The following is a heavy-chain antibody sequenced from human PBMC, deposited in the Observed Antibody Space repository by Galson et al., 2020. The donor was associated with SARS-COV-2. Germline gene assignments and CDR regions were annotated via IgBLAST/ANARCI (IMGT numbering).Heavy chain of an antibody. CDR2: IYTSGST. J-gene: IGHJ4*02. CDR1: GGSISSGSSY. V-gene: IGHV4-61*09. D-gene: IGHD3-16*01. Sequence: SETLSLTCTVSGGSISSGSSYWSWIRQPAGKGLEWIGHIYTSGSTNYNPSLKSRVTISVDTSKNQFSLKLSSVTAADTAVYYCARDTHKSRGRYFDYWGQGTLVTVSS. CDR3: ARDTHKSRGRYFDY.